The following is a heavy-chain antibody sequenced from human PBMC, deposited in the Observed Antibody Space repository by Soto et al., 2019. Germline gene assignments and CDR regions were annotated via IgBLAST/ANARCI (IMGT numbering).Heavy chain of an antibody. D-gene: IGHD3-3*01. CDR3: AHRVLRTVFGLVTTTAIYFDF. CDR1: GFSLTTSGVG. CDR2: IYWDDDK. J-gene: IGHJ4*02. V-gene: IGHV2-5*02. Sequence: QITLNESGPTQVKPRQTLTLTCTFSGFSLTTSGVGVGWIRQSPGKAPEGLALIYWDDDKRYSPSLKSRLTITKDTAKNQVVLTRAALDPADTATYYCAHRVLRTVFGLVTTTAIYFDFWGQGTPVAVSS.